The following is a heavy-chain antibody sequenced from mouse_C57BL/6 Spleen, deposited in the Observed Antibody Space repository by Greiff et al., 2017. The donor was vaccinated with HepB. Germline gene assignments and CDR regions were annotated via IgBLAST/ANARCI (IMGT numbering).Heavy chain of an antibody. D-gene: IGHD1-1*01. CDR2: IYPRSGNT. Sequence: VQLQQSGAELARPGASVKLSCKASGYTFTSYGISWVKQRTGQGLEWIGEIYPRSGNTYYNEKFKGKATLTADKSSSTAYMELRSLTSEDSAVYFCARNYYGSRGGYFDYWGQGTTLTVSS. CDR3: ARNYYGSRGGYFDY. CDR1: GYTFTSYG. V-gene: IGHV1-81*01. J-gene: IGHJ2*01.